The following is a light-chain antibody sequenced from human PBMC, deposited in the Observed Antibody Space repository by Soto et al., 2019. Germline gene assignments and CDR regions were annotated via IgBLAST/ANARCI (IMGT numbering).Light chain of an antibody. J-gene: IGKJ2*01. CDR3: QQSDSTPYT. CDR1: QTISTY. CDR2: DAS. Sequence: DIQMTQSPSSLSASVGHRVTITCRASQTISTYLNWYQQKPGKAPRLLIYDASSLLSGVPSRFSGSGSGTDFTLTIASLPPEDFSTYYCQQSDSTPYTFGQGTKVEI. V-gene: IGKV1-39*01.